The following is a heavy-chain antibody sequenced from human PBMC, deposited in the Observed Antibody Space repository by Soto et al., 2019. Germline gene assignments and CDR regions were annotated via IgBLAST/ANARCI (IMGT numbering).Heavy chain of an antibody. CDR1: GGTFSSYA. CDR2: IIPIFGTA. J-gene: IGHJ3*02. V-gene: IGHV1-69*13. D-gene: IGHD6-6*01. CDR3: ARVRSSSDKRGVYDTFDI. Sequence: ASVKVSCKASGGTFSSYAISWVRQAPGQGLEWMGGIIPIFGTANYAQKFQGRVTITADESTSTAYMELSSLRSEDTAVYYCARVRSSSDKRGVYDTFDIWGQGTMVTVSS.